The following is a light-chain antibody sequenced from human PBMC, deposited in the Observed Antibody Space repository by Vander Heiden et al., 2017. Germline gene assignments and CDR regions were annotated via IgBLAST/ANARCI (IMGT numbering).Light chain of an antibody. V-gene: IGLV3-21*02. CDR1: NIGSKR. Sequence: SYVVTPPPSVSVAPGQTARVTCGGNNIGSKRVHWYRQKPGQAPVLVVYDHDDRPPGNPEPFSGPNSWNTANLNIRRVEVGEEGGYYCQVWDNYSEHGGFGGGTELTVL. J-gene: IGLJ3*02. CDR2: DHD. CDR3: QVWDNYSEHGG.